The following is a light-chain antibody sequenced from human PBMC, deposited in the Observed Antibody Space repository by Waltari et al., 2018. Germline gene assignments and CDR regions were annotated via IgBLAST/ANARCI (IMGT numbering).Light chain of an antibody. CDR3: SSYTSSSTSVV. CDR1: SSDVGGYNY. Sequence: QSALTQPASVSGSPGQSITISCTGTSSDVGGYNYVSWYQQHPGKAPKLMIYDVSKRPSGVSNRFSGSKSGNTASLTISGLQAEDEADYYCSSYTSSSTSVV. V-gene: IGLV2-14*01. J-gene: IGLJ2*01. CDR2: DVS.